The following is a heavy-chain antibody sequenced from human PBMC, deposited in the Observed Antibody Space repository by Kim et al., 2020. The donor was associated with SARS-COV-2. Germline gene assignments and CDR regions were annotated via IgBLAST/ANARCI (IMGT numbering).Heavy chain of an antibody. J-gene: IGHJ4*02. D-gene: IGHD3-22*01. CDR1: GGSFSGYY. Sequence: SETLSLTCAVYGGSFSGYYWSWIRQPPGKGLEWIGEINHSGSTNYNPSLKSRVTISVDTSKNQFSLKLSSVTAADTAVYYCARGYDSSGYLRAYYFDYWGQGTLVTVSS. CDR3: ARGYDSSGYLRAYYFDY. CDR2: INHSGST. V-gene: IGHV4-34*01.